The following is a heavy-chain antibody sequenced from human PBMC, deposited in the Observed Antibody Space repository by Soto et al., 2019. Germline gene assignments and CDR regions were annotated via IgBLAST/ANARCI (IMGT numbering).Heavy chain of an antibody. Sequence: SETLSLTCTVSGGSISSYYWSWIRQPPGKGLEWIGYVHDSWGSHYNPSLKSRVAISLDTSKSQFSLKLTSVTATDTAVYYCAHCSGGSCYRRGWFDYWGQGTLVTVSS. V-gene: IGHV4-59*08. CDR2: VHDSWGS. CDR3: AHCSGGSCYRRGWFDY. J-gene: IGHJ4*02. D-gene: IGHD2-15*01. CDR1: GGSISSYY.